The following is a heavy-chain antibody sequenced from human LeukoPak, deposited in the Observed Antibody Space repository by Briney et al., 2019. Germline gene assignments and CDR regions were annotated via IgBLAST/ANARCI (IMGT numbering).Heavy chain of an antibody. J-gene: IGHJ6*02. CDR2: IYHSGST. Sequence: SETLSLTCTVSGGSISSGGYYWSGIRQPPGKGLEWIGYIYHSGSTYYNPSLKSRVTISVDTSKNQFSLKLSSVTAADTAVYYCAREATTLYGSGSSIYGMDVWGQGTTVTVSS. V-gene: IGHV4-30-2*01. D-gene: IGHD3-10*01. CDR1: GGSISSGGYY. CDR3: AREATTLYGSGSSIYGMDV.